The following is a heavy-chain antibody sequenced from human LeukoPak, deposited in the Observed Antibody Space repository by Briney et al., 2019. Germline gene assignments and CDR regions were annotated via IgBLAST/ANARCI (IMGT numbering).Heavy chain of an antibody. CDR2: IHSGRTI. D-gene: IGHD3-3*01. CDR3: VRHDGRGGSTMGAFDS. V-gene: IGHV4-39*01. J-gene: IGHJ5*01. Sequence: PSETLSLTCTISAASISSSSHHWGWIRQSPGKGLEWIGSIHSGRTIYYSPSLNSRVTISVVTSKDQFILQLSSVTAADTAVYYCVRHDGRGGSTMGAFDSWGQGSLVTVSS. CDR1: AASISSSSHH.